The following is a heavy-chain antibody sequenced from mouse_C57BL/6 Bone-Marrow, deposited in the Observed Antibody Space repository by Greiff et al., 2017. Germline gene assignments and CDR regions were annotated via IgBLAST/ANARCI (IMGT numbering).Heavy chain of an antibody. V-gene: IGHV1-81*01. CDR2: IYPRSGNN. D-gene: IGHD4-1*01. J-gene: IGHJ2*01. CDR1: GYTFTSYG. Sequence: VQLQQSGAELARPGASVKLSCKASGYTFTSYGISWVKQRTGQGLEWIGEIYPRSGNNYYNEKFKGKATLHADKSSSTAYMELRSLTSEDSAVYFCARINWVDCDYWGQGTTLTVSS. CDR3: ARINWVDCDY.